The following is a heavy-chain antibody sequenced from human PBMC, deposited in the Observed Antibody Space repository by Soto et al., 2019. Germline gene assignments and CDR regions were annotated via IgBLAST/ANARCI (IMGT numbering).Heavy chain of an antibody. J-gene: IGHJ3*02. Sequence: GESLKISCKGSGYSFTSYWISWVRQMPGKGLEWMGRIDPSDSYTNYSPSFQGHVTISADKSISTAYLQWSSLKASGTAMYYCARHTLIMIEAFDIWGQGTMVTVS. V-gene: IGHV5-10-1*01. CDR3: ARHTLIMIEAFDI. D-gene: IGHD3-16*01. CDR1: GYSFTSYW. CDR2: IDPSDSYT.